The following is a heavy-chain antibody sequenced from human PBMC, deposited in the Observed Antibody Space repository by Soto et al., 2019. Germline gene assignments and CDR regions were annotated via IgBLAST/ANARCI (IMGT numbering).Heavy chain of an antibody. Sequence: QLVESGGGLVKPGESLRLSCIASGFTFSAYSMNWVRQAPGKGLEWVSSIGSSGSFISYADSLKGRFTISRDNAKSSLYLQMTGLRPEDTAIYYCASLPALVRPGEGAFEIWGQGTMVAVSS. CDR3: ASLPALVRPGEGAFEI. V-gene: IGHV3-21*01. D-gene: IGHD3-16*01. CDR2: IGSSGSFI. J-gene: IGHJ3*02. CDR1: GFTFSAYS.